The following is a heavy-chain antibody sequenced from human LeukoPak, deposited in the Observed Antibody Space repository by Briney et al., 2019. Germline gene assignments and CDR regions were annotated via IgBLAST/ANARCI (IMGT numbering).Heavy chain of an antibody. CDR3: AKDIGRVDTASTYMDV. V-gene: IGHV3-21*04. D-gene: IGHD5-18*01. CDR2: ITSNSRYI. CDR1: GFTFNRYT. J-gene: IGHJ6*03. Sequence: GGSLRLSCAASGFTFNRYTINWVRQAPGKGLEWVSSITSNSRYIFYADSVKGRFTISRDNAQNSLYLQMNSLRAEDTALYYCAKDIGRVDTASTYMDVWGKGTTVTISS.